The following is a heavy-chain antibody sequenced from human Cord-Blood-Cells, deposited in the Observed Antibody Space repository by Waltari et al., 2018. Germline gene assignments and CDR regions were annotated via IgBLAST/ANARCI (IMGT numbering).Heavy chain of an antibody. J-gene: IGHJ4*02. D-gene: IGHD3-16*01. CDR1: GYTLTELS. CDR2: FDPEDGET. Sequence: QVQLVQSGAEVKKPGASVKVSCKVSGYTLTELSMHWVRQAPGKGLEWMGGFDPEDGETLYAQKFQGRVTMTEDTSTDTAYMELSSLRSEDTAVYYCATGPDYDYVWGSYSDYWGQGTLVTVSS. CDR3: ATGPDYDYVWGSYSDY. V-gene: IGHV1-24*01.